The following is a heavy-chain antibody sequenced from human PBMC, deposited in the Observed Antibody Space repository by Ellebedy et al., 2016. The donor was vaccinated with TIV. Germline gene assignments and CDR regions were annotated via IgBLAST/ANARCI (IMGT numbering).Heavy chain of an antibody. V-gene: IGHV1-69*04. J-gene: IGHJ4*02. CDR2: IIPILGIA. D-gene: IGHD6-19*01. Sequence: AASVKVSCKASGGTFSNYAISWVRQAPGQGLEWMGRIIPILGIANYAQKFQGRVTITADKSTSTAYMELSSLRSEDTAVYYCARGSSGWMAIDYWGQGTLVTVSS. CDR3: ARGSSGWMAIDY. CDR1: GGTFSNYA.